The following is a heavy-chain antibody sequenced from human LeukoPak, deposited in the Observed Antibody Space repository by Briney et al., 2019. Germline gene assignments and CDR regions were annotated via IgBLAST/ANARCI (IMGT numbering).Heavy chain of an antibody. Sequence: PSETLSLTCTVSGGSISSYYWSWIRQPPGKGLEWIGYIYYSGSTNYNPSLKSRVTISVDTSKNQFSLKLSSVTAADTAVYYCSGPDYKRGGDVFDIGGQGKMVTVSS. V-gene: IGHV4-59*01. CDR2: IYYSGST. CDR3: SGPDYKRGGDVFDI. J-gene: IGHJ3*02. CDR1: GGSISSYY. D-gene: IGHD4-11*01.